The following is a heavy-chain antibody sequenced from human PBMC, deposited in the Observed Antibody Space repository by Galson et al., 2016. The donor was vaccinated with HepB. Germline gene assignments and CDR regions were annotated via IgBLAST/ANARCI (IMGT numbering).Heavy chain of an antibody. CDR1: GFTFSSYA. V-gene: IGHV3-23*01. CDR2: ISTGGGST. Sequence: SLRLSCAASGFTFSSYAMTWVRQAPGKGLEWVSLISTGGGSTKYADSVKGRFTISRDNSKNTLFLHMNSLRAEDTALYYCAKARRSLFISARYYLDVWGKGTTVTVSS. D-gene: IGHD6-6*01. J-gene: IGHJ6*03. CDR3: AKARRSLFISARYYLDV.